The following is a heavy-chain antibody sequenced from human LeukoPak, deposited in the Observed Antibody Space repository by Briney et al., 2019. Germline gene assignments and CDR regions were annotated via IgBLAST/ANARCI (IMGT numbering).Heavy chain of an antibody. CDR1: GFTVSGTY. CDR3: ARDRGGDCTTTTCRYGMDV. J-gene: IGHJ6*02. CDR2: IYSSGTT. D-gene: IGHD2-2*01. V-gene: IGHV3-53*01. Sequence: GGSLRLSCAASGFTVSGTYMSWVRQAPGKGLEWVSVIYSSGTTYYADSVKGRFTISRDTSKNTLYLQMNSLRAEDTAVYYCARDRGGDCTTTTCRYGMDVWGQGTTVTVSS.